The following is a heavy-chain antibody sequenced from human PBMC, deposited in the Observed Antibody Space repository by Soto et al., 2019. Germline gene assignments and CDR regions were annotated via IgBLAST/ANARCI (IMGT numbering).Heavy chain of an antibody. D-gene: IGHD2-21*02. V-gene: IGHV3-33*01. Sequence: QVQLVESGGGVVQPGRSLRLSCAASGFTFSNYGMHWVRQAPGKGMEWVAVIWYDGSDKYYADSVKGRFTISRDNYKHTLYLQMNSLRTEDMDVYFCARGWYCGGDCYEWYFDLWGRGTLVTVSS. CDR3: ARGWYCGGDCYEWYFDL. CDR2: IWYDGSDK. CDR1: GFTFSNYG. J-gene: IGHJ2*01.